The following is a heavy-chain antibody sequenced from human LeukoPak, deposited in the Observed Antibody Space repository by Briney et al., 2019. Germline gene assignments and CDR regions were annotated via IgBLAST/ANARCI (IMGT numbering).Heavy chain of an antibody. J-gene: IGHJ4*02. CDR1: GFTFSTFG. CDR3: ANGGSMAHEKIHN. CDR2: ISDTGGYT. Sequence: GGSLRLSCVASGFTFSTFGMSWVRQAPGKGLEWVSSISDTGGYTYYADSMKGRFTISRDNSKNILYLQMNSLRAEDTAVYHCANGGSMAHEKIHNWGQGTLVTVSS. V-gene: IGHV3-23*01. D-gene: IGHD2/OR15-2a*01.